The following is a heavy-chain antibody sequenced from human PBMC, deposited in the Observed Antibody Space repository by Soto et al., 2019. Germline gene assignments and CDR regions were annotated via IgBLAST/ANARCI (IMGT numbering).Heavy chain of an antibody. J-gene: IGHJ6*02. Sequence: ASETLSLTCTVSGGSISSYYWSWIRQPPGKGLEWIGYIYYSGSTNYNPSLKSRVTISVDTSKNQFSLKLSSVTAADTAVYYCARAVFLSGFGELLNYYYGMDVWGQGTTVTVSS. CDR1: GGSISSYY. V-gene: IGHV4-59*01. CDR2: IYYSGST. CDR3: ARAVFLSGFGELLNYYYGMDV. D-gene: IGHD3-10*01.